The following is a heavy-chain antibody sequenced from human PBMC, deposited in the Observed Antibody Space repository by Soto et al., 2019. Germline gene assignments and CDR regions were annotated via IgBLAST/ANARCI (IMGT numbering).Heavy chain of an antibody. CDR1: GFTFSGFI. V-gene: IGHV3-23*01. J-gene: IGHJ4*02. CDR3: EKRLWAVGGPFHY. D-gene: IGHD2-15*01. CDR2: INPRGDVT. Sequence: DVQLLESGGGLVQPGGSLRLSCAPSGFTFSGFIMDWVRQAPGKGLEWVSEINPRGDVTNYAESVKGRFTVSRDNSRNSLYLQLSSLSVDDTAVYYCEKRLWAVGGPFHYWGQGTLVTVSS.